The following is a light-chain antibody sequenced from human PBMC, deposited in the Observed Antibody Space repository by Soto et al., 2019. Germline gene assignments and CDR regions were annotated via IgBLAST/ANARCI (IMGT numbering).Light chain of an antibody. CDR1: QGISSF. CDR3: QHLNSYPPT. CDR2: AAS. V-gene: IGKV1-9*01. Sequence: IQLTQSPSSLSASVGDRVTITCRPRQGISSFLAWYQQKPGKAPKLLIYAASTLQSAVPPRFSGSGSGTDFTLTISILQPEDFATYYCQHLNSYPPTFGQGTRLEI. J-gene: IGKJ5*01.